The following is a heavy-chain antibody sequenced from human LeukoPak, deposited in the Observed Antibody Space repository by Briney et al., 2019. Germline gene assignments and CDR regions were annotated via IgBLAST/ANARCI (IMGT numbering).Heavy chain of an antibody. J-gene: IGHJ4*02. D-gene: IGHD6-19*01. CDR1: GFTFSSYS. CDR2: ISSSSSTI. Sequence: PGGSLRLSCAASGFTFSSYSMNWVRQAPGKGLEWVSYISSSSSTIYYADSVKGRFTISRDNAKNSLYLQMNSLRAEDTAVYYCARGGSGWYGEYYFDYWGQGTLVTVSS. V-gene: IGHV3-48*04. CDR3: ARGGSGWYGEYYFDY.